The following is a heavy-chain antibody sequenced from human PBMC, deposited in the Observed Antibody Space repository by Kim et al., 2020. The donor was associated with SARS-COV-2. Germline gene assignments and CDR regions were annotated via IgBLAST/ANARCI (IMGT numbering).Heavy chain of an antibody. CDR2: IYHSGST. J-gene: IGHJ3*02. Sequence: SETLSLTCAVYGGSFSGYYWSWIRQPPGKGLEWIGEIYHSGSTNYNPSLKSRVTISVDTSKNQFSLKLSSVTAADTAVYYCARGLHNRNTGGVFDMWGQG. V-gene: IGHV4-34*01. CDR3: ARGLHNRNTGGVFDM. D-gene: IGHD2-8*02. CDR1: GGSFSGYY.